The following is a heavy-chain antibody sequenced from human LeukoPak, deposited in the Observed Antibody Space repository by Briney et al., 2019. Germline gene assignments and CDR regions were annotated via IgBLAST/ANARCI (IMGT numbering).Heavy chain of an antibody. Sequence: GGSPRLSCAASGFTFSSYAMSWVRQAPGKGLEWVSAISGSGGSTYYADSVKGRFTISRDNSKNTLYLQMNSLGAEDTAVYYCAKVGYDFWSGYYNYWGQGTLVTVSS. CDR3: AKVGYDFWSGYYNY. V-gene: IGHV3-23*01. CDR1: GFTFSSYA. D-gene: IGHD3-3*01. J-gene: IGHJ4*02. CDR2: ISGSGGST.